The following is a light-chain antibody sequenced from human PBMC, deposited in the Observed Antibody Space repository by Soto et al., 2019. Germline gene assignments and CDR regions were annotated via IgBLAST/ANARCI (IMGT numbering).Light chain of an antibody. CDR1: INDIGSYKY. CDR3: SSYTGSSTI. J-gene: IGLJ2*01. V-gene: IGLV2-14*01. CDR2: DVS. Sequence: QSALTQPASVSGSPGQSNTISCTGTINDIGSYKYVSWYQQHPGRAPQLIIYDVSYRPSGVSDRFSGSKSGNTASLTISGLRAEDEADYYCSSYTGSSTIFGGGTKLTVL.